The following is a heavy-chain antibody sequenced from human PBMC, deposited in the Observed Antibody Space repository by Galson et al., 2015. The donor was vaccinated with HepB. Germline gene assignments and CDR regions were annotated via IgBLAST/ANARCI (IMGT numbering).Heavy chain of an antibody. J-gene: IGHJ6*02. D-gene: IGHD2-2*01. CDR2: INTNTGNP. CDR3: AREGGWGCSSTSCFYTDGMDV. V-gene: IGHV7-4-1*02. CDR1: GYTFTSYG. Sequence: SVKVSCKASGYTFTSYGISWVRQAPGQGLEWMGWINTNTGNPTYAQGFTGRFVFSLDTSVSTAYLQISSLKAEDTAVYYCAREGGWGCSSTSCFYTDGMDVWGQGTTVTVSS.